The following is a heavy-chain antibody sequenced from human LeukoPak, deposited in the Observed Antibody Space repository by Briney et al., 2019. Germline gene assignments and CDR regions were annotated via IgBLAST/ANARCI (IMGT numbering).Heavy chain of an antibody. J-gene: IGHJ4*02. D-gene: IGHD2-2*01. CDR1: GFTFSNYW. CDR3: SRALDSSSSRYQALEV. CDR2: IKEDESEK. V-gene: IGHV3-7*04. Sequence: GGSLRLSCSASGFTFSNYWMSWVRQAPGKGLEWVANIKEDESEKYYVDSVKGRFTISRDNAKSSLYLQMNSLRAEDTAVYYCSRALDSSSSRYQALEVWSQGTLVTVSS.